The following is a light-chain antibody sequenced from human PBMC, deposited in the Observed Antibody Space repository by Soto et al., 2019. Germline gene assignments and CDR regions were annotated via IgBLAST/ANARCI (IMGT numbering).Light chain of an antibody. V-gene: IGKV3D-15*01. J-gene: IGKJ4*01. Sequence: EIVLTQSPGTLSLSPGESATLSCRASQSVNSRFLAWYQHKPGQAPRLLIYAASTRATGIPDRFSGSASGTDFTLTISSLQSEDFAVYSCQHYNNWPLTFGGGTKVEIK. CDR2: AAS. CDR3: QHYNNWPLT. CDR1: QSVNSRF.